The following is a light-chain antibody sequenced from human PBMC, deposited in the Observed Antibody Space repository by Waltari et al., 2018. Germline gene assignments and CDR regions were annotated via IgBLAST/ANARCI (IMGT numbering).Light chain of an antibody. V-gene: IGLV2-14*03. CDR3: SSYTSSSTPLV. J-gene: IGLJ3*02. CDR1: SSDVGGYNY. Sequence: QPALTQPASVSGSPGQSITISCTGTSSDVGGYNYVSWYQQHPGKAPKLMIYDVSNRPSGVSNRFSCSKSGNTASLTISGLQAEDEADYYCSSYTSSSTPLVFGGGTKLTVL. CDR2: DVS.